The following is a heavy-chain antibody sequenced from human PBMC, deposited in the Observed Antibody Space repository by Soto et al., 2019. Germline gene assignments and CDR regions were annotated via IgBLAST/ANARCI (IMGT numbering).Heavy chain of an antibody. V-gene: IGHV3-30-3*01. Sequence: GGSLRLSCAASGLTFSSYAMHWVRQAPGKGLEWAAVISYDGSNKYYADSVKGRFTISRDNSKNTLYLQLNSLRAEDTAVYYCARDTGYCSGGRCYGWLDPLGQGTLVTVSS. D-gene: IGHD2-15*01. CDR2: ISYDGSNK. CDR3: ARDTGYCSGGRCYGWLDP. CDR1: GLTFSSYA. J-gene: IGHJ5*02.